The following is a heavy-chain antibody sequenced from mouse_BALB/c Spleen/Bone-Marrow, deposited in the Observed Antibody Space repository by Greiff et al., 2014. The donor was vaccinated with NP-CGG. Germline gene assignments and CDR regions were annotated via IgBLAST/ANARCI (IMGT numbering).Heavy chain of an antibody. CDR3: ARSAYYGSSYGAMDY. D-gene: IGHD1-1*01. J-gene: IGHJ4*01. CDR1: GYAFSSSW. V-gene: IGHV1-82*01. Sequence: QVQLKDSGPELVKPGASVKISCTGSGYAFSSSWMNWAKQRPGQGLEWIGRIYPGDGDTNSNGRFKGKATLTADRSSNTAYMQLSSLTSVDSAVYFCARSAYYGSSYGAMDYWGQGTSVTVSS. CDR2: IYPGDGDT.